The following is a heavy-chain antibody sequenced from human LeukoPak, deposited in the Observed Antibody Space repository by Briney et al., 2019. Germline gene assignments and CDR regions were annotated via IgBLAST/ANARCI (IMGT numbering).Heavy chain of an antibody. CDR1: GGSVSSGSYY. J-gene: IGHJ4*02. Sequence: SETLSLTCTVSGGSVSSGSYYWSWIRQPPGKGLEWIGYIYYSGSTNYNPSLKSRVTISVDTSKNQFSLKLSSVTAADTAVYYCARAQCGGDCYFSYWGQGTLVTVSS. V-gene: IGHV4-61*01. CDR2: IYYSGST. D-gene: IGHD2-21*02. CDR3: ARAQCGGDCYFSY.